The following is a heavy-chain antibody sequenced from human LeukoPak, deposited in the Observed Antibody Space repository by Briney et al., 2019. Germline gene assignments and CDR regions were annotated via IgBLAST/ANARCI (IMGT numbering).Heavy chain of an antibody. D-gene: IGHD3-3*01. Sequence: SETLSLTCTVSGGSISSDYWSWIRQPPRTGLDWFGYIYYSGGTNYNPSLKSRVTISVDTSKNQFSLKLSSVTAADTAVYYCARGHYDFWSGYSYGMDVWGQGTTVTVSS. CDR2: IYYSGGT. V-gene: IGHV4-59*08. J-gene: IGHJ6*02. CDR1: GGSISSDY. CDR3: ARGHYDFWSGYSYGMDV.